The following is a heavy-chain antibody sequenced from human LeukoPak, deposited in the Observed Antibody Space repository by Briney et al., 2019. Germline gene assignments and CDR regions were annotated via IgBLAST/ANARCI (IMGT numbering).Heavy chain of an antibody. D-gene: IGHD1-26*01. CDR2: ISGSTGST. CDR1: GFTFSSYA. V-gene: IGHV3-23*01. CDR3: AKDGERGSYSYFDY. Sequence: GGSLRLSCAASGFTFSSYAMSWVRQAPGKGLEWVSAISGSTGSTYYADSVKGRFTISRDNSKNTLYLQMKSLRAEDTAVYYCAKDGERGSYSYFDYWGQGTLVTVSP. J-gene: IGHJ4*02.